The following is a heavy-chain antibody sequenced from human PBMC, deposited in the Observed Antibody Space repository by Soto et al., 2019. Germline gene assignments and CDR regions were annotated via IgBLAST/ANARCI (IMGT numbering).Heavy chain of an antibody. CDR2: ISYDGTNK. CDR3: AKDMQSYGDYDYYCYGMDV. V-gene: IGHV3-30*18. CDR1: GFTFSTYG. Sequence: QVQLVESGGGEVQPWRSLTISCAASGFTFSTYGMHWVRQTPGKGLEGVAVISYDGTNKFYSDSVKGRFTISRDNFKNTLTLQMNSLRADDTAVYSCAKDMQSYGDYDYYCYGMDVWGLGTRVTVSS. J-gene: IGHJ6*02. D-gene: IGHD4-17*01.